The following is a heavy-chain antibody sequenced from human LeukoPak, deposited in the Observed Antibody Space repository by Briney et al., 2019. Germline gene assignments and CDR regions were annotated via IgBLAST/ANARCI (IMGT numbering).Heavy chain of an antibody. Sequence: KPSETLSLTCTVSNGSINSYYWTWIRQPPGKGLEWLGYITYSGSASYIPSLRSRVSISVDPSKNQFSLRLSSVTAADTAVYYCAGSDGYPYIDSFDFWGQGTMVTVSS. CDR1: NGSINSYY. CDR3: AGSDGYPYIDSFDF. CDR2: ITYSGSA. V-gene: IGHV4-59*01. J-gene: IGHJ3*01. D-gene: IGHD5-24*01.